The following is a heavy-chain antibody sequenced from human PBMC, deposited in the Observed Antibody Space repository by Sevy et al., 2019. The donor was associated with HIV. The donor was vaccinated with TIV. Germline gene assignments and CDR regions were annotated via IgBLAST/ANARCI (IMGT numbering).Heavy chain of an antibody. CDR3: ARSPPIVVVPGAPSWFDP. CDR2: INHSGST. CDR1: GGSFSGYY. Sequence: SETLSLTCAVHGGSFSGYYWNWIRQPPGKGLEWIGEINHSGSTNYNPSLKSRVTISVDTSKNQFSLKLSSVTAADTDVYYGARSPPIVVVPGAPSWFDPWGQGTLVTVSS. D-gene: IGHD2-2*01. J-gene: IGHJ5*02. V-gene: IGHV4-34*01.